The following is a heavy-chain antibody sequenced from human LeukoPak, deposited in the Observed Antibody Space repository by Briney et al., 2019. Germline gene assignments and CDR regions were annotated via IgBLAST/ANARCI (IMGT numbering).Heavy chain of an antibody. CDR2: ISSSSSNI. CDR3: ARDYVCPVGMDV. V-gene: IGHV3-21*01. Sequence: GGSLRLSCAASGFTFSSYSMNWVRQAPGKGLEWVSSISSSSSNIYYADSVKGRFTISRGNATNSLYLKMNSLRAEDTSVYYCARDYVCPVGMDVWGQGTTVTVSS. D-gene: IGHD3-16*01. CDR1: GFTFSSYS. J-gene: IGHJ6*02.